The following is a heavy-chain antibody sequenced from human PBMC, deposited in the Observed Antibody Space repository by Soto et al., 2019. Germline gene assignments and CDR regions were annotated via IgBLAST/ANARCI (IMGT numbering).Heavy chain of an antibody. CDR1: GGTFSSYT. J-gene: IGHJ4*02. D-gene: IGHD4-17*01. V-gene: IGHV1-69*02. CDR3: ARGSDDYGDYGVDY. CDR2: IIPILGIA. Sequence: QVQLVQSGAEVKKPGSSVKVSCKASGGTFSSYTISWVRQAPGQGLEWMGRIIPILGIANYAQKFQGRVTITADKSTSTAEMELSSLRSEDTAVYYCARGSDDYGDYGVDYWGQGTLVTVSS.